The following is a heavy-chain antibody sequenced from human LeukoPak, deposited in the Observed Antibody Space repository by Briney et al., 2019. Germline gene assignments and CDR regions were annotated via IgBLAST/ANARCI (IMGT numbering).Heavy chain of an antibody. CDR2: IWYDGTNK. CDR3: ARGRGYDSGTYNYAFSDY. Sequence: GRSLRLSCAASGFTFSNYGMQWVRQAPGKGLEWVAVIWYDGTNKYYADSVKGRFTISRDNSKNTLYLQMNSLRAEDTAVYYYARGRGYDSGTYNYAFSDYWGQGTLVTVSS. J-gene: IGHJ4*02. D-gene: IGHD3-22*01. CDR1: GFTFSNYG. V-gene: IGHV3-33*01.